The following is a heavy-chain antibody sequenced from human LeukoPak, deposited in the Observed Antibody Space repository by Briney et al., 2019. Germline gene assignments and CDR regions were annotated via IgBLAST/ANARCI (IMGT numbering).Heavy chain of an antibody. D-gene: IGHD3-10*01. V-gene: IGHV4-38-2*02. CDR3: ARAVGSGSFQTYYYYMDV. CDR2: IYHSGST. Sequence: SETLSLTCTVSNNSISSAYYWGWIWLPPGKGLEWIGTIYHSGSTYYNPSLKSRVTMSVDTSKNQFSLKLSSVTAADTAVYYCARAVGSGSFQTYYYYMDVWGKGTTVTISS. J-gene: IGHJ6*03. CDR1: NNSISSAYY.